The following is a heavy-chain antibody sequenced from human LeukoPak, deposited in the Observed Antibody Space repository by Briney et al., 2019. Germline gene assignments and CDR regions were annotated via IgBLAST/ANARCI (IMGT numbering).Heavy chain of an antibody. CDR1: GYSFTSYW. V-gene: IGHV5-51*01. CDR3: ARLPYCGGDCYPNWFDP. CDR2: IYLGDSDT. D-gene: IGHD2-21*02. J-gene: IGHJ5*02. Sequence: GESLKISCKGSGYSFTSYWIGWVRQMPGKDLECMGVIYLGDSDTRYSPSFQGQVTISADKSISTAYLQWSSLKASDTAMYYCARLPYCGGDCYPNWFDPWGQGTLVTVSS.